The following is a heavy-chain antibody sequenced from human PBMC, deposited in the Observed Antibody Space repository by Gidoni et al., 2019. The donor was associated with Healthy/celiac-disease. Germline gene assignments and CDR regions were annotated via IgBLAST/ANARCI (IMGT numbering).Heavy chain of an antibody. J-gene: IGHJ4*02. V-gene: IGHV1-69*04. D-gene: IGHD6-13*01. Sequence: QVQLVQSGAEVKKPGSSVKVSCKASGGTFSSYAISWVRQAPGQGLEWMGRIIPILGIANYAQKFQGRVTITADKSTSTAYMELSSLRSEDTAVYYCARDVAAAGDQYFDYWGRGTLVTVSS. CDR1: GGTFSSYA. CDR2: IIPILGIA. CDR3: ARDVAAAGDQYFDY.